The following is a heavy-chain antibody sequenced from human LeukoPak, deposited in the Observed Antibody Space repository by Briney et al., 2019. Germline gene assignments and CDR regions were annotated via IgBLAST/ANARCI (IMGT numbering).Heavy chain of an antibody. CDR2: ISWNSGSI. V-gene: IGHV3-9*01. CDR1: GFTFDDYA. J-gene: IGHJ2*01. Sequence: PGGSLRLSCAASGFTFDDYAMHWVRQAPGKGLEWVSSISWNSGSIAYVDSVKGRFFVSRDNAKNSLYLQMNSLRAEDTALYYCAKGMGYWYFDLWGRGTLVTVSS. CDR3: AKGMGYWYFDL. D-gene: IGHD5-24*01.